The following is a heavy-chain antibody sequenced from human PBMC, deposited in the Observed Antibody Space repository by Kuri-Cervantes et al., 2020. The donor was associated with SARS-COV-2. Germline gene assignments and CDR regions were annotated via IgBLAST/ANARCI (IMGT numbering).Heavy chain of an antibody. V-gene: IGHV1-69*04. Sequence: SVKVFCKASGGTFSSYAISWVRQAPGQGLEWMGRIIPILGIANYAQKFQGRVTITADKSTSTAYMELSSLTSEYTAVYYCASRGHDLTGYYTYFDYWGQGTLVTVSS. CDR2: IIPILGIA. D-gene: IGHD3-9*01. J-gene: IGHJ4*02. CDR1: GGTFSSYA. CDR3: ASRGHDLTGYYTYFDY.